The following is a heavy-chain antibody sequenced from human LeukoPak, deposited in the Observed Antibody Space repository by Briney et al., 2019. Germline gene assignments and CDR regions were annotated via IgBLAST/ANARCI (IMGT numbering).Heavy chain of an antibody. V-gene: IGHV4-59*01. CDR3: ARNPTYYDFWSGYRARYYMDV. CDR1: SGSISGYY. D-gene: IGHD3-3*01. CDR2: IYYSGST. Sequence: SETLSLTCNVSSGSISGYYWTWVRQPPRKGLEWIGYIYYSGSTNYNPSLKSRVTISVDTSKNQFSLKLSSVTAADTAVYYCARNPTYYDFWSGYRARYYMDVWGKGTTVTVSS. J-gene: IGHJ6*03.